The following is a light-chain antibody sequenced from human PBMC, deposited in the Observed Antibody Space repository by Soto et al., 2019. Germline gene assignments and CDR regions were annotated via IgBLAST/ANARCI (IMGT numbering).Light chain of an antibody. CDR3: SSYVRDSAYA. Sequence: QSVLTQPASMSGSPGQSITISCSGTTYGFETYNQVSWYQQHPGKAPKILIYEGSKRPSGVSNRFSGSKSGNTASLTISGLQAEDEADYFCSSYVRDSAYAFGTGTKVTVL. CDR1: TYGFETYNQ. J-gene: IGLJ1*01. CDR2: EGS. V-gene: IGLV2-23*01.